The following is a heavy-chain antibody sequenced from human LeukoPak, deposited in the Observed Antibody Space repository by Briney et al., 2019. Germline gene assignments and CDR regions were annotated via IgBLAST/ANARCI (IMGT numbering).Heavy chain of an antibody. CDR1: GFTFSSYA. CDR2: ISSNGGST. Sequence: GGSLRLSCSASGFTFSSYAMHWVRQAPGKGLEYVSAISSNGGSTYYADSVKGRFTISRDNSKNTLYLQMNSLRAEDTAVYYCAKDFYDTALYFDYWGQGTLVTVSS. D-gene: IGHD2/OR15-2a*01. J-gene: IGHJ4*02. V-gene: IGHV3-64*04. CDR3: AKDFYDTALYFDY.